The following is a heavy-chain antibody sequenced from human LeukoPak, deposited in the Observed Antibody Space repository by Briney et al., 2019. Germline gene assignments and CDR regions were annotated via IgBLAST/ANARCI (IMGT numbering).Heavy chain of an antibody. CDR3: ASDRPSDRVALYDVFDI. CDR2: IKEDGSQK. J-gene: IGHJ3*02. Sequence: GGSLRLSCEVSGFTFSKYWMSWVRQAPGKGLEWVASIKEDGSQKYYVDSVEGRFIISRDNSMNSLYLQMDNVRAEDTAVYSCASDRPSDRVALYDVFDIWGQGTMVTVSS. D-gene: IGHD2-2*02. CDR1: GFTFSKYW. V-gene: IGHV3-7*01.